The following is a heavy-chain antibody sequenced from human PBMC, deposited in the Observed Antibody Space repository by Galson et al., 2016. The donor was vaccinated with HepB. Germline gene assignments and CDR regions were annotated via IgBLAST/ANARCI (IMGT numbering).Heavy chain of an antibody. CDR1: GGSISSYY. CDR2: IYYSGST. J-gene: IGHJ4*02. CDR3: AKDGPTLATVVY. D-gene: IGHD5-24*01. V-gene: IGHV4-59*01. Sequence: SETLSLTCSVSGGSISSYYWSWIRQPPGKGLEWIAYIYYSGSTSYNHSLKSRVTISVDKSKNQFSLELRSVTAADTAVDYCAKDGPTLATVVYWGQGIRVSVSS.